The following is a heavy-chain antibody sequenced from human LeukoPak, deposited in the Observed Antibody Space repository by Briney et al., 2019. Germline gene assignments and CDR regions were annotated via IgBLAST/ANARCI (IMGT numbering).Heavy chain of an antibody. CDR1: GGSISSYY. CDR3: AGVPAQRVVTTPTYFDY. Sequence: SETLSLTCTVSGGSISSYYWSWIRQPPGTGLEWIGYINYSGSTNYNPSLESRVTISEDTSRNQFSLKLNSVTAADTAVYYCAGVPAQRVVTTPTYFDYWGQGTLVTVSS. D-gene: IGHD2-21*02. J-gene: IGHJ4*02. CDR2: INYSGST. V-gene: IGHV4-59*01.